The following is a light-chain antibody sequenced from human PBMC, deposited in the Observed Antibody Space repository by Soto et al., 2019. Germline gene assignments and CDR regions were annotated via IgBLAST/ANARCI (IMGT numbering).Light chain of an antibody. CDR3: AAWDDSLKGWL. CDR1: YSNIGTNT. J-gene: IGLJ3*02. V-gene: IGLV1-44*01. Sequence: QPVLTQPPSASGTPGQGVTMSCSGSYSNIGTNTVNWYQLLPGTAPKLLIFSYNQRPSGVPDRFSGSNSGTSASLAISGLQPEDEADYYCAAWDDSLKGWLFGGGTQLTVL. CDR2: SYN.